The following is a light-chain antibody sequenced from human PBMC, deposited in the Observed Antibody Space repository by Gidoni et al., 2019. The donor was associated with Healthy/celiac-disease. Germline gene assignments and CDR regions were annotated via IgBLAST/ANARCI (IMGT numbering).Light chain of an antibody. Sequence: DIVMNQSPDSLDVSLGERATINCKSSQSVLYSSNTQNYLAWSQQNPGQPPKLLIYWASTRESGVPDRFSGSGSGTDFTLTISSLQAEDVAVYYCQQYYSTPPTFGQGTKVEIK. CDR2: WAS. CDR3: QQYYSTPPT. J-gene: IGKJ1*01. CDR1: QSVLYSSNTQNY. V-gene: IGKV4-1*01.